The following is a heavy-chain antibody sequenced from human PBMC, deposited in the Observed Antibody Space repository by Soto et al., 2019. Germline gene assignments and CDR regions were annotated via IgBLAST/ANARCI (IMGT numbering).Heavy chain of an antibody. CDR2: INAGNGNT. CDR3: ARVNKYSGAWDNFDS. Sequence: ASVKVSCKASGYTFTSYPMHWVRQAPGQRLEWMGWINAGNGNTKYSQKFQGRVTITRDTSASTAYMELSSLRSEDTAVYYCARVNKYSGAWDNFDSWGQGTLFTVSP. J-gene: IGHJ4*02. CDR1: GYTFTSYP. D-gene: IGHD6-6*01. V-gene: IGHV1-3*01.